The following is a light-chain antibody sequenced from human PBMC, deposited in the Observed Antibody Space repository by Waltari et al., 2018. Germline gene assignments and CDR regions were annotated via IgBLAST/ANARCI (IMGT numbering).Light chain of an antibody. CDR1: SGHSSNI. V-gene: IGLV4-69*01. CDR2: VNSDVSH. CDR3: QTGGHGTWV. J-gene: IGLJ3*02. Sequence: QLVVTQSPSASASLGASVKLTCTLSSGHSSNIIAWLQQQPEKGPRYLMKVNSDVSHSRGDEIPDRFSVSSSGAERHLTISSLQAEDEADYYCQTGGHGTWVFGGGTKLTVL.